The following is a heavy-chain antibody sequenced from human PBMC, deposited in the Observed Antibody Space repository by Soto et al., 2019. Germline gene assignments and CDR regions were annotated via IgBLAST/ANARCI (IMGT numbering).Heavy chain of an antibody. J-gene: IGHJ6*03. CDR1: GGSISSCGYY. CDR2: IYYSGST. Sequence: SETLSLTCTVSGGSISSCGYYWSWIRQHPGKGLEWIGYIYYSGSTYYNPSLKSRVTISVDTSKNQFSLKLSSVTAADTAVYYCARDRGHYSSFYYMDVWGKGTTVTVSS. CDR3: ARDRGHYSSFYYMDV. V-gene: IGHV4-31*03. D-gene: IGHD4-17*01.